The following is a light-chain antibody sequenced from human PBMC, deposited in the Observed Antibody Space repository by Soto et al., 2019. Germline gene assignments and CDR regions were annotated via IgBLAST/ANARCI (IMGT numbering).Light chain of an antibody. Sequence: QSVLTQPRSVSGSPGQSVTISCTGTSSDVGGYNYVSWYQQHPGKAPKLMIYDVSKRPSGVPDRFSGSKSDNTASLTISGLQAEDEADYYCCSYAGSSFWVFGGGTKLTVL. CDR3: CSYAGSSFWV. CDR1: SSDVGGYNY. V-gene: IGLV2-11*01. J-gene: IGLJ3*02. CDR2: DVS.